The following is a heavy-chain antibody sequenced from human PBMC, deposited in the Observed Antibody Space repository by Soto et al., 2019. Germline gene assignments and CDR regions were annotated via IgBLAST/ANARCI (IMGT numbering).Heavy chain of an antibody. Sequence: GESLKISCKGFGYSFPTYWIGWVRQMPGKGLEWMGIIYPGDSDTRYSPSFQGQVTMSADKSISTAYLQWNSLKATDTAMYYCASNGRSSYGMDVWGQGTTVTVS. J-gene: IGHJ6*02. CDR2: IYPGDSDT. V-gene: IGHV5-51*01. D-gene: IGHD1-26*01. CDR3: ASNGRSSYGMDV. CDR1: GYSFPTYW.